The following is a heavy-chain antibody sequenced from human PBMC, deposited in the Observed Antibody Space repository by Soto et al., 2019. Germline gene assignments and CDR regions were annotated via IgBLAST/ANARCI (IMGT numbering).Heavy chain of an antibody. CDR1: GYAFTSYA. D-gene: IGHD3-10*01. CDR3: ARDGGEMVRGVLHSPDIGRADVVYYYYGMDV. J-gene: IGHJ6*01. V-gene: IGHV1-3*01. CDR2: IKAPNGNT. Sequence: ASVEGCWKASGYAFTSYAVHWVRKAPGQSLEWTGCIKAPNGNTKYSQKFQGRVTITRDTSASTAYMELSSLRSEDTAVYYCARDGGEMVRGVLHSPDIGRADVVYYYYGMDVWGQGTTVTVSS.